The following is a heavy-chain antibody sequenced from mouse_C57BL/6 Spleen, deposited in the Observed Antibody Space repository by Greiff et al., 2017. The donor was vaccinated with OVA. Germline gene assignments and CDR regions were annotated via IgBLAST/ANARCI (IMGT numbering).Heavy chain of an antibody. CDR3: ARQGEEEFGWYFDV. V-gene: IGHV5-12*01. Sequence: EVKLMESGGGLVQPGGSLKLSCAASGFTFSDYYMYWVRQTPEKRLEWVAYISNGGGSTYYPDTVKGRFTISSDNAKNTLYLQMSRLKSEDTAMYYCARQGEEEFGWYFDVWGTGTTVTVSS. J-gene: IGHJ1*03. CDR1: GFTFSDYY. CDR2: ISNGGGST.